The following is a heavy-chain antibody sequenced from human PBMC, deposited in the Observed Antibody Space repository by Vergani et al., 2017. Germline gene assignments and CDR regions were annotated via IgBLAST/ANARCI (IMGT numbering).Heavy chain of an antibody. D-gene: IGHD2-15*01. CDR1: GVSISRYY. CDR3: ARYPGCSGGSCYSSDY. CDR2: ISYSGSRST. J-gene: IGHJ4*02. Sequence: QVQLQESGPGLVKPSETLSLTCTVSGVSISRYYWSWLRQPPGQGLECLGYISYSGSRSTNYNPSLKRRVTISMDTSQNQFSLELYSVTAADTAVYDCARYPGCSGGSCYSSDYWGQGILVTVSS. V-gene: IGHV4-59*01.